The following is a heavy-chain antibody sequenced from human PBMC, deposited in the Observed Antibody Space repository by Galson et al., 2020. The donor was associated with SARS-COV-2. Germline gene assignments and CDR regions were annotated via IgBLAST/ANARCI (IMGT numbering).Heavy chain of an antibody. CDR3: APGSYNHR. CDR2: ISDDGSNK. Sequence: GGSLRLSCAASGFIFNNYGMHWVRQAPGKGLEWVAVISDDGSNKYYADSVKGRFTISRDNSKHTLYLRMNSLRPEDTAVYYCAPGSYNHRWGQGTLVTVSS. J-gene: IGHJ4*02. D-gene: IGHD1-26*01. V-gene: IGHV3-30*03. CDR1: GFIFNNYG.